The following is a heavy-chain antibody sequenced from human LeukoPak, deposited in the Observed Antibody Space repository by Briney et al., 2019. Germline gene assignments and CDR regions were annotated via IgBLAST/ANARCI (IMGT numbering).Heavy chain of an antibody. J-gene: IGHJ5*02. CDR2: IYTSGST. Sequence: SETLSLTCTVSGGSISSYYWSWIRQPAGKGLEWIGRIYTSGSTNYNPSLKSRVTMPVDTSKNQFSLKLSSVAAADTAVYYCARDQLLAWFDPWGQGTLVTVSS. CDR3: ARDQLLAWFDP. CDR1: GGSISSYY. D-gene: IGHD2-2*01. V-gene: IGHV4-4*07.